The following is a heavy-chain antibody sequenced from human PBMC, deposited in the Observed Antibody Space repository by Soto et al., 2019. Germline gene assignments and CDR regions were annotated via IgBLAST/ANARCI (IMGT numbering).Heavy chain of an antibody. V-gene: IGHV1-69*06. J-gene: IGHJ6*02. CDR2: IIPIFGTA. CDR1: GGTFSSYA. CDR3: ARGFGRNYYYGMDV. Sequence: ASVKVSCKASGGTFSSYAISWVRQAPGQGLEWMGGIIPIFGTANYAQKFQGRVTITADKSTSTAHMELSSLRSEDTAVYYCARGFGRNYYYGMDVWGQGTTVTVSS. D-gene: IGHD3-3*01.